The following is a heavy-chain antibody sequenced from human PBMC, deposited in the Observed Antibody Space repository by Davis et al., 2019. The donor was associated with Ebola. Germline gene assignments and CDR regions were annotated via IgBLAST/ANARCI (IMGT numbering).Heavy chain of an antibody. Sequence: GGSLRLSCAASTLTFGVDAMSWVRRAPGKGLEWVAIISYDGITKDYADSVKGRFTISRDNSKNTLYLQMNSLRPEDTAVYYCVKGGSYYGSGSYWVRYYGMDVWGQGTTVAVSS. CDR1: TLTFGVDA. CDR3: VKGGSYYGSGSYWVRYYGMDV. J-gene: IGHJ6*02. CDR2: ISYDGITK. D-gene: IGHD3-10*01. V-gene: IGHV3-30*18.